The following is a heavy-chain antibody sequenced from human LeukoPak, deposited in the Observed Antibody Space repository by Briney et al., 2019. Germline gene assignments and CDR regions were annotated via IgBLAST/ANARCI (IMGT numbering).Heavy chain of an antibody. J-gene: IGHJ6*03. Sequence: GPVKVSCKASGYTFTGYYMHWVRQAPGQGLEWMGWINPNSGGTNYAQKFQGRVTMTRDTSISTAYMELSRLRSDDTAVYYCARGSIAAAGYYYYMDVWGKGTTVTISS. CDR3: ARGSIAAAGYYYYMDV. D-gene: IGHD6-13*01. CDR1: GYTFTGYY. V-gene: IGHV1-2*02. CDR2: INPNSGGT.